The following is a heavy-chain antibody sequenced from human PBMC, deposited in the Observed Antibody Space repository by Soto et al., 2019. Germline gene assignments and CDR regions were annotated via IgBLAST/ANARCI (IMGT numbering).Heavy chain of an antibody. Sequence: GGSLRLSCAASGFTFDNYGMSWVRQAPGKGLEWIGAITGAGGSTYNADSVKGRFTISRDNSKKTVYLQVDSLRVEDTAVYYCAKGHSESFGNYDYFGMDVWAQGTTVTVSS. CDR1: GFTFDNYG. CDR3: AKGHSESFGNYDYFGMDV. J-gene: IGHJ6*02. D-gene: IGHD3-3*01. CDR2: ITGAGGST. V-gene: IGHV3-23*01.